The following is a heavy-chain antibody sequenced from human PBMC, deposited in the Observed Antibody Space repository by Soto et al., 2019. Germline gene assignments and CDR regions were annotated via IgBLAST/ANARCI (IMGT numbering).Heavy chain of an antibody. CDR3: ARGTIVARVGD. D-gene: IGHD5-12*01. Sequence: QVQLQESGPGLVKPSQTLSRTCTVSGGSISSSGYYWNWIRQRPGEGLEWIGYIYYSGSTYYNPSLKSRVTISLDTSKNQLSLKLSFVTAADTAVYHCARGTIVARVGDWGQGTLVTVSS. CDR1: GGSISSSGYY. V-gene: IGHV4-31*03. CDR2: IYYSGST. J-gene: IGHJ4*02.